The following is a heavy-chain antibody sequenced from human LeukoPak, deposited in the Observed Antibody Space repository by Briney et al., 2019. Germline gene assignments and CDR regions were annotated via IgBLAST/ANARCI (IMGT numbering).Heavy chain of an antibody. CDR3: AKDLRGARPPHNWFDP. D-gene: IGHD6-6*01. V-gene: IGHV3-48*04. CDR2: IGISSGNT. Sequence: GGSLRLSCAASGFTFSDYSMNWVRQAPGKGLEWISYIGISSGNTKYADSVKGRFTISGDNAKNSLYLQMNSLRAEDTAVYYCAKDLRGARPPHNWFDPWGQGTLVTVSS. J-gene: IGHJ5*02. CDR1: GFTFSDYS.